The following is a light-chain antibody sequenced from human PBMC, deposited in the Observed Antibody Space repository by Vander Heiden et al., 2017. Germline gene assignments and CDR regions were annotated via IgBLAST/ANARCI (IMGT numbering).Light chain of an antibody. CDR2: GAS. V-gene: IGKV3-20*01. CDR1: QSVSSSY. CDR3: QQYGSSRT. Sequence: EIVFTQCPGTLSLSPGERATLSCRASQSVSSSYLGWYQQKPGQAPRLLIYGASSRATGIPDRFSGSGSGTDFTLTISRLEPEDVAVYYCQQYGSSRTFGQGTKVEIK. J-gene: IGKJ1*01.